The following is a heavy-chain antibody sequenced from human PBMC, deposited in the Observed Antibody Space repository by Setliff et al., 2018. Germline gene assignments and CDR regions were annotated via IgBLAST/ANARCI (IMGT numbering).Heavy chain of an antibody. D-gene: IGHD2-21*02. J-gene: IGHJ4*02. CDR2: IGHTGSI. CDR3: ARDLGHGGDSDY. V-gene: IGHV4-38-2*02. CDR1: GYSISSGYI. Sequence: PSETLSLTCTVSGYSISSGYIWGWIRQPPGKGLEWFGNIGHTGSINYNPSLKSRLTISRDTSKNQVSLKLNSVTATDTAVYYCARDLGHGGDSDYWGQGILVTVSS.